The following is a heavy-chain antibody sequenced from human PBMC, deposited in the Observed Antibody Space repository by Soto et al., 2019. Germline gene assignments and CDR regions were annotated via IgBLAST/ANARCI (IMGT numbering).Heavy chain of an antibody. V-gene: IGHV4-34*01. CDR2: INHSGST. CDR1: GGSFSGYY. J-gene: IGHJ4*02. D-gene: IGHD6-6*01. CDR3: ARGGQLARYDY. Sequence: QVQLQQWGAGLLKPSETLSLTCAVYGGSFSGYYWSWIRQPPGKGLEWIGEINHSGSTNYNPSLKSRVTISVDTSKNQFSLKLSSVTAADTAVYYCARGGQLARYDYWGQGTLVNVSS.